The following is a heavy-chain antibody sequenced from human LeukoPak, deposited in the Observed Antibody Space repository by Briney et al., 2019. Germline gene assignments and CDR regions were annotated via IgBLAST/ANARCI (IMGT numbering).Heavy chain of an antibody. CDR2: INPNSGST. CDR1: GYTFTGYY. V-gene: IGHV1-2*06. CDR3: ARGYYGSGSYSWFDP. J-gene: IGHJ5*02. Sequence: ASVKVSCKASGYTFTGYYMHWVRQAPGQGLEWMGRINPNSGSTNYAQKFQGRVTMTRDTSISTAYMELSRLRSDDTAVYYCARGYYGSGSYSWFDPWGQGTLVTVSS. D-gene: IGHD3-10*01.